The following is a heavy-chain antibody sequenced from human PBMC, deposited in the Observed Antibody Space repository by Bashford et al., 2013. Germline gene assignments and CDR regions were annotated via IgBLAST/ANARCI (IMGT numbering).Heavy chain of an antibody. D-gene: IGHD6-19*01. CDR3: AAAMGAVAGTSAFDI. V-gene: IGHV1-2*06. CDR2: INPNSGGT. Sequence: ASVKVSCKASGYTFTGYYMHWVRQAPGQGLEWMGRINPNSGGTNYAQKFQGRVTMTRDTSISTAYMELSRLRSDDTAVYYCAAAMGAVAGTSAFDIWGQGTMVTVSS. CDR1: GYTFTGYY. J-gene: IGHJ3*02.